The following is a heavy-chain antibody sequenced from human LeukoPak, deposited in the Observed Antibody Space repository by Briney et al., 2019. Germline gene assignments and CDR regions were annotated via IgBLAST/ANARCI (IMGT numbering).Heavy chain of an antibody. D-gene: IGHD3-3*01. CDR1: GYTFTGYY. J-gene: IGHJ5*02. CDR2: INPNSGGT. V-gene: IGHV1-2*02. CDR3: ARDASYDFWSGYYIPNWFDP. Sequence: GASVKVSCKASGYTFTGYYMHWVRQAPGQGLEWMGWINPNSGGTNYAQKFQGRVTMTRDTSISTAYMELSRLRSDDTAVYYCARDASYDFWSGYYIPNWFDPWGQGTLVTVSS.